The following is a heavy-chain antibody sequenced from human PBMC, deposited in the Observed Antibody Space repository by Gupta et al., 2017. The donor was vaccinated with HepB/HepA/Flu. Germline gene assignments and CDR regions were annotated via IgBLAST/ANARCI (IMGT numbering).Heavy chain of an antibody. V-gene: IGHV3-74*01. CDR2: INNDGSTI. CDR3: AREHALVAGEIYYSGMDV. CDR1: GFTVSDYW. Sequence: EAQLGQSGGGLVQPGGSLRLSCAASGFTVSDYWMYWVRQVPGKGLVWVSVINNDGSTINYADSVKGRFTVSRDNAKNTVDLQMDNLRADDTGIYYCAREHALVAGEIYYSGMDVWGQGTPVSV. J-gene: IGHJ6*02. D-gene: IGHD5-24*01.